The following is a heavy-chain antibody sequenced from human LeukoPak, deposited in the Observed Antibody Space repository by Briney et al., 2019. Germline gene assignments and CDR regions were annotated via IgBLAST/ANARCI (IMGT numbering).Heavy chain of an antibody. D-gene: IGHD3-10*01. Sequence: KSSETLSLTCAVYGRSFSGYYWSWIRQPPGKGLEWIGEINHSGSTNYNPSLKSRVTISVDTSKNQFSLKLSSVTAADTAVYYCARRSLLWFGELSERDPWGQGTLVTVSS. V-gene: IGHV4-34*01. CDR1: GRSFSGYY. CDR3: ARRSLLWFGELSERDP. J-gene: IGHJ5*02. CDR2: INHSGST.